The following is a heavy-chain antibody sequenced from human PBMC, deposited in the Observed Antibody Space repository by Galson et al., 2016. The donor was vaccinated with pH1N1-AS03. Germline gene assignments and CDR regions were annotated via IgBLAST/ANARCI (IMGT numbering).Heavy chain of an antibody. D-gene: IGHD2/OR15-2a*01. Sequence: PALVKPTQTLTLTCTFSGFSLTTDNMCVTWIRQPPGKALEWLARIDWDDDEYYSRSLRTRPTISKDTSKNQVVLTMTNMDPADTGTYFCARSPGDYFDALGMDVWGQGTTGTVS. V-gene: IGHV2-70*11. J-gene: IGHJ6*02. CDR1: GFSLTTDNMC. CDR3: ARSPGDYFDALGMDV. CDR2: IDWDDDE.